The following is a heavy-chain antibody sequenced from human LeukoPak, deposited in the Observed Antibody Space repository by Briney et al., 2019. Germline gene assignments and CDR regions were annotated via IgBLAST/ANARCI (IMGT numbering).Heavy chain of an antibody. Sequence: SETLSLTCAVYGRSFSAYYWSWIRQPPGKGLEWVGEINHSGSTNYNPSLKSRATKSVDTSKNQFSLKLSSVTAADTAVYYCARQVVGATLSTWGQGTLVTVSS. J-gene: IGHJ5*02. V-gene: IGHV4-34*01. CDR1: GRSFSAYY. CDR2: INHSGST. D-gene: IGHD1-26*01. CDR3: ARQVVGATLST.